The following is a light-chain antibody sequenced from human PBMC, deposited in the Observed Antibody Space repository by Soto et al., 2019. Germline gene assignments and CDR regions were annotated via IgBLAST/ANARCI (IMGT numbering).Light chain of an antibody. CDR3: QSYDSSLTGGV. CDR2: GNS. V-gene: IGLV1-40*01. CDR1: XXXXGAGYD. J-gene: IGLJ3*02. Sequence: QSVLTQPPSVSGAPGQRVTISXXXXXXXXGAGYDVHWYQQLPGTAPKLLIYGNSNRPSGVPDRFSGSKSGTSASLAITGLQAEDEADYYCQSYDSSLTGGVFGGGTKLTVL.